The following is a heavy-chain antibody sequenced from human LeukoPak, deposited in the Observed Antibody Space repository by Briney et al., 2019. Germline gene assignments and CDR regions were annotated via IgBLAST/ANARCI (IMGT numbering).Heavy chain of an antibody. J-gene: IGHJ4*02. CDR2: ISSSSSYI. V-gene: IGHV3-21*01. CDR1: GFTFSSYS. CDR3: ARDFPLRYDSSGYYPDY. Sequence: GGSLRLSCAASGFTFSSYSMNWVRQAPGKGLEWVSSISSSSSYIYYADSVKGRFTISRDNAKNSLYLQMNSLRAEDTAVYYCARDFPLRYDSSGYYPDYWGQGTLVTVSS. D-gene: IGHD3-22*01.